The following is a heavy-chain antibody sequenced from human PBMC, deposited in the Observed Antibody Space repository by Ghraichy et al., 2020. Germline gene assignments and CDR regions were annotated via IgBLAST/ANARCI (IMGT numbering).Heavy chain of an antibody. CDR3: ARHVITTYGMDV. J-gene: IGHJ6*02. V-gene: IGHV4-39*01. D-gene: IGHD3-22*01. CDR2: IYYSGST. Sequence: SETLSLTCTVSGGSISSSSYYWGWIRQPPGKGLEWIGSIYYSGSTYYNPSLKSRVTISVDTSKNQFSLKLSSVTAADTAVYYCARHVITTYGMDVWGQGTTVTVSS. CDR1: GGSISSSSYY.